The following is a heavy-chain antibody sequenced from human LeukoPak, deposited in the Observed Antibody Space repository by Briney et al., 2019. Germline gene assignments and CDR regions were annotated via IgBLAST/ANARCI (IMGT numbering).Heavy chain of an antibody. CDR2: ISAYNGNT. D-gene: IGHD2-2*02. Sequence: EASVKVSCKASGYTFTSYGISWVRQAPGQGLEWMGWISAYNGNTDYAKKLQDRVTMTTDTSTSTAYMELRSLRSDDTAVYFCARDQYQLLYEELYYYYYMDVWGKGTTVTVSS. CDR3: ARDQYQLLYEELYYYYYMDV. J-gene: IGHJ6*03. V-gene: IGHV1-18*01. CDR1: GYTFTSYG.